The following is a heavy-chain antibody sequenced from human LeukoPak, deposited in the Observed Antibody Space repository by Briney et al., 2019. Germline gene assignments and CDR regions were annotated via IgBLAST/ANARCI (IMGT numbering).Heavy chain of an antibody. J-gene: IGHJ4*02. CDR1: GGSFSGYY. V-gene: IGHV4-34*01. D-gene: IGHD2-15*01. CDR3: ARRPTSYCSGGSCSSYYFDY. Sequence: KPSGTLSLTCAVYGGSFSGYYWSWIRQPPGKGLEWIGEINHSGSTNYNPSLKSRVTISVDTSKNQFSLKLSSVTAADTAVYYCARRPTSYCSGGSCSSYYFDYWGQGTLVTVSS. CDR2: INHSGST.